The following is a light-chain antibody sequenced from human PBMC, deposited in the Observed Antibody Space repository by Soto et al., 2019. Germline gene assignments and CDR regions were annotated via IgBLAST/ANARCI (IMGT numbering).Light chain of an antibody. CDR1: QSISSW. J-gene: IGKJ1*01. Sequence: DIQMTQSPSTLSASVGDRVTITCRASQSISSWLAWYQQIPGKAPKLLIYDASSLESGVPSRFSGSGFGTEFPLTISSLQPDDFATYYCQQYNSYSEAFGQGTKV. V-gene: IGKV1-5*01. CDR3: QQYNSYSEA. CDR2: DAS.